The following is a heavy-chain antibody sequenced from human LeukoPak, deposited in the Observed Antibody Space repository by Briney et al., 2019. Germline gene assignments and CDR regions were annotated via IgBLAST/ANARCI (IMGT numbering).Heavy chain of an antibody. J-gene: IGHJ4*02. D-gene: IGHD2-15*01. Sequence: PSETLSLTCAVYGGSFSGYYWSWIRQPPGKGLEWIGEINHSGSTNYNPSLKSRVTISVDTSKNQFSLKLSSVTAADTAVYYCARAVSGYCSGGSCYPYYFDYWGQGTLVTVSS. V-gene: IGHV4-34*01. CDR3: ARAVSGYCSGGSCYPYYFDY. CDR1: GGSFSGYY. CDR2: INHSGST.